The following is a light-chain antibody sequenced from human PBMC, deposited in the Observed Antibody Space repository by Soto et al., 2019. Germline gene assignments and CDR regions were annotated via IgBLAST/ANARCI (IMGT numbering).Light chain of an antibody. CDR1: SSNIGSNS. CDR3: AAWDDTLNCYV. Sequence: QSVLTQPPSASWTPGQRVTISCSGSSSNIGSNSGNWYQQLPGTAPRLLIYSSNLRPSGVPDRFSGSKSGTSASLAISGLQSEDEADYYCAAWDDTLNCYVFVTATKLNVL. J-gene: IGLJ1*01. CDR2: SSN. V-gene: IGLV1-44*01.